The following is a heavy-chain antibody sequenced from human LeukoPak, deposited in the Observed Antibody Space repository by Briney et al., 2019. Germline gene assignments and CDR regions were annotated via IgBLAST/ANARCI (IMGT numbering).Heavy chain of an antibody. Sequence: GGSLRLSCAASGFSFGSYSMNWVRQAPGKGLEWVSAVSGSGGRTFYADSVKGRFTISRDNSENTVFLQMNSLRAEDTAVYYCAKDRTGANPDYFDYWGQGTLVTVSS. CDR3: AKDRTGANPDYFDY. CDR1: GFSFGSYS. V-gene: IGHV3-23*01. J-gene: IGHJ4*02. CDR2: VSGSGGRT. D-gene: IGHD4/OR15-4a*01.